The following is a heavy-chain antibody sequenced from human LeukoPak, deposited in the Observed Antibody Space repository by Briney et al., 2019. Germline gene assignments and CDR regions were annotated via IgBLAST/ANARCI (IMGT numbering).Heavy chain of an antibody. CDR3: ARDQGYSSSSEWGHYMDV. CDR1: GGSISSYY. CDR2: IYYSGST. V-gene: IGHV4-59*01. Sequence: SSETLSLTCTVSGGSISSYYWSWIRQPPGKGLEWIGYIYYSGSTNYNPSLKSRVTISVDTSKNQFSLKLSSVTAADTAVYYCARDQGYSSSSEWGHYMDVWGKGTTVTVSS. D-gene: IGHD6-6*01. J-gene: IGHJ6*03.